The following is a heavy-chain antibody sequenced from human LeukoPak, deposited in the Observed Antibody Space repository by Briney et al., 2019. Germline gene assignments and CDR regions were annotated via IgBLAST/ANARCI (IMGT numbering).Heavy chain of an antibody. Sequence: GGSLRLSCAASGFTFSNYAMSWVRQAPGKGLEWVSAISGSGGSTYYADSVKGRFTISRDNSKNTLYLQMNSLRAEDTAVYYCAKGSVSGYYYVGAFDIWGQGTMVTVSS. D-gene: IGHD3-22*01. V-gene: IGHV3-23*01. CDR2: ISGSGGST. CDR3: AKGSVSGYYYVGAFDI. CDR1: GFTFSNYA. J-gene: IGHJ3*02.